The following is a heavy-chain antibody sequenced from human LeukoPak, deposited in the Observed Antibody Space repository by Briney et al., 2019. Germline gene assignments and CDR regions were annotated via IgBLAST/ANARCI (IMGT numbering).Heavy chain of an antibody. CDR3: ARDPRALYYYYYMDV. J-gene: IGHJ6*03. Sequence: GGSLRLSCAASGFTFSSYSMNWVRQAPGKGREGVSYISSSSSTIYYADSVKGRFTISRDNAKNSLYLQMNSLRAEDTAVYYCARDPRALYYYYYMDVWGKGTTVTVSS. CDR2: ISSSSSTI. V-gene: IGHV3-48*01. CDR1: GFTFSSYS.